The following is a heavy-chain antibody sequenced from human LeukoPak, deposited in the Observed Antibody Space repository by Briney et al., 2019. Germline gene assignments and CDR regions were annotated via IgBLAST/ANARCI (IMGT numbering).Heavy chain of an antibody. J-gene: IGHJ3*02. V-gene: IGHV1-2*04. CDR1: GGTFSSYA. CDR3: ARIGAPYYDSSGSDAFDI. CDR2: INPNSGGT. Sequence: ASVKVSCKASGGTFSSYAISWVRQAPGQGLEWMGWINPNSGGTNYAQKFQGWVTMTRDTSISTAYMELSRLRSDDTAVYYCARIGAPYYDSSGSDAFDIWGQGTMVTVSS. D-gene: IGHD3-22*01.